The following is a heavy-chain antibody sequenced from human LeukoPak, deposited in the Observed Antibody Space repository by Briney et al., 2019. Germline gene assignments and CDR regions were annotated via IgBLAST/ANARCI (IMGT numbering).Heavy chain of an antibody. CDR1: GDPVSSGDFY. D-gene: IGHD6-19*01. V-gene: IGHV4-61*08. CDR3: ARQLAQAEGRAFDI. Sequence: PSATLSLTCTVSGDPVSSGDFYWSWIRQSPGRGLHWIAYTHHTGSSNYSPSLRSRVTISMDTSKNQFSLNLNSVTAADTAVYYCARQLAQAEGRAFDIWGQGTKVTVSS. J-gene: IGHJ3*02. CDR2: THHTGSS.